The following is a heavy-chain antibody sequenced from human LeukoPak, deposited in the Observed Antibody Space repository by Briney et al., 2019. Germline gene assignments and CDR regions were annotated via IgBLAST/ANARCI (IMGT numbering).Heavy chain of an antibody. V-gene: IGHV1-18*01. CDR3: ARQWFGESSHYYGMDV. J-gene: IGHJ6*02. CDR1: GYTFISYG. CDR2: ISAYNGNT. D-gene: IGHD3-10*01. Sequence: ASVKVSCKASGYTFISYGISWVRQAPGQGLEWMGWISAYNGNTNYAQKLQGRVTMTTDTSTSTAYMELRSLRSDDTAVYYCARQWFGESSHYYGMDVWGQGTTVTVSS.